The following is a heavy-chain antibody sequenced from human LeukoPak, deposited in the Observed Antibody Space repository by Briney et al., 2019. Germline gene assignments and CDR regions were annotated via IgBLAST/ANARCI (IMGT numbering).Heavy chain of an antibody. CDR1: GGTFSSYA. V-gene: IGHV1-69*04. CDR3: ARGPLTGVTLFDY. D-gene: IGHD3-10*01. J-gene: IGHJ4*02. Sequence: TSVKVSCKASGGTFSSYAISWVRQAPGQGLEWMGRIIPILGTANYAQKFQGRVTITADKSTSTAYMELSSLRSEDTAVYYCARGPLTGVTLFDYWGQGTLVTVSS. CDR2: IIPILGTA.